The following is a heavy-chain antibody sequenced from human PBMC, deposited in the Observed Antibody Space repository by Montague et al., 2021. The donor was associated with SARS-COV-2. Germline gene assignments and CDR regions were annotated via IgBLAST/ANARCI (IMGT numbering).Heavy chain of an antibody. J-gene: IGHJ6*02. Sequence: SLRLSCATSGFTFSRNSMNWVRQAPGKGLEWVAIIWYDGSKNYYADSVKGRFTISSDNSKNTLYLQMNTLRAEDTAVYYCARDSSSGSDWYYYYGMDVWGQGTTVTVSS. V-gene: IGHV3-33*08. D-gene: IGHD6-13*01. CDR2: IWYDGSKN. CDR1: GFTFSRNS. CDR3: ARDSSSGSDWYYYYGMDV.